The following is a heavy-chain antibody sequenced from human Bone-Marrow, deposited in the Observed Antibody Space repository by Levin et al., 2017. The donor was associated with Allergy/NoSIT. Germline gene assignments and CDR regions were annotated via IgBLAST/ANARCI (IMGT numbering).Heavy chain of an antibody. Sequence: PGGSLRLSCAASGFTFSDFAMHWVRQAPGKGLEWVAFISHDETNKQYADSVKGRFTISRDNSQNTLYLQMNSLRAEDTAVYYCASWRWAVAAGADYWGQGTLVTVSA. J-gene: IGHJ4*02. D-gene: IGHD3-3*01. CDR3: ASWRWAVAAGADY. V-gene: IGHV3-30-3*01. CDR1: GFTFSDFA. CDR2: ISHDETNK.